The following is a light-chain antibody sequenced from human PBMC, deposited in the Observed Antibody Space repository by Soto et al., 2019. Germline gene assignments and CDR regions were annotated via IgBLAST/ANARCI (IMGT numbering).Light chain of an antibody. Sequence: QSALTQPPSASGSPGQSITISCTGTSSDVGGYNHVSWYQQHPDKAPKLIIYEVSKRPSGVPDRFSGSKSGNTASLTVSGLQAEDEDDYYCNSYAVGDTWVFGGGTKLTVL. J-gene: IGLJ3*02. CDR1: SSDVGGYNH. CDR3: NSYAVGDTWV. CDR2: EVS. V-gene: IGLV2-8*01.